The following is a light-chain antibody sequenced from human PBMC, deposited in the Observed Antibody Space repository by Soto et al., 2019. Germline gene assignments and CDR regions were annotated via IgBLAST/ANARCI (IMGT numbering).Light chain of an antibody. J-gene: IGLJ2*01. CDR1: SSNFGAGYD. CDR2: TDT. CDR3: QSYDYSLRGVV. V-gene: IGLV1-40*01. Sequence: QSVLTQPPSVSGAPGQRVTISCTGSSSNFGAGYDVHWYQQVPGTAPKLLIYTDTNRPSGVPDRFSGSKSGTSASLAITGLQPEDEADYYCQSYDYSLRGVVFGGGTKLTVL.